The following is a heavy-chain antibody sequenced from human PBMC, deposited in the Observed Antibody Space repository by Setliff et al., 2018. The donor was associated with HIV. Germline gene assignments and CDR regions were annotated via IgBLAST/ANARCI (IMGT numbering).Heavy chain of an antibody. J-gene: IGHJ4*02. V-gene: IGHV3-48*01. CDR2: ISSISTTT. D-gene: IGHD3-22*01. Sequence: PGESLRLSCEASGFTFSDYSMNWVRQAPGKGLEWISYISSISTTTHYADSVKGRFTITRDNAKDSLYLQMNSLRAEDTAVYFCARPHYYDSNGYYQAFDNWGQGTPVTVSS. CDR1: GFTFSDYS. CDR3: ARPHYYDSNGYYQAFDN.